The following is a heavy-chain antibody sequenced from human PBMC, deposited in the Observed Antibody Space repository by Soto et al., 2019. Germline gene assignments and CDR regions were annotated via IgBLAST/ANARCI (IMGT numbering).Heavy chain of an antibody. Sequence: SLRLSCAASGFTFSSYSMNWVRQAPGKGLEWVSYISSSSSTIYYADSVKGRFTISRDNAKNSLYLQMNSLRDEDAAVYYCARVGGRQWLPPPWFDPWGQGTMVTVYS. CDR1: GFTFSSYS. V-gene: IGHV3-48*02. CDR3: ARVGGRQWLPPPWFDP. J-gene: IGHJ5*02. D-gene: IGHD6-19*01. CDR2: ISSSSSTI.